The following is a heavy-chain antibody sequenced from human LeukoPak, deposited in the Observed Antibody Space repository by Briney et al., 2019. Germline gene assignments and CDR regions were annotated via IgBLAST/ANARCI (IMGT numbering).Heavy chain of an antibody. V-gene: IGHV4-59*01. D-gene: IGHD2-2*01. CDR3: ARVVKYCSSTSCHLGAFDI. J-gene: IGHJ3*02. CDR2: IYYSGST. Sequence: SETLSLTCTVSGGSISSYYWSWIRQPPGKGLEWIGYIYYSGSTNYNPSLKSRVTISVDTSKNQFSLKLSSVTAADTAAYYCARVVKYCSSTSCHLGAFDIWGQGTMVTVSS. CDR1: GGSISSYY.